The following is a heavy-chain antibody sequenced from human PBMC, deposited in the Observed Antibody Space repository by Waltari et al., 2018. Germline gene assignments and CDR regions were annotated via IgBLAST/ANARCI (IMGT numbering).Heavy chain of an antibody. Sequence: QVQLQESGPGLVKPSETLSLTCAVSGYSISSGYYWGWIRQPPGKGLEWIGSIYHSGSTYYNPSLKSRVTISVDTSKNQFSLKLSSVTAADTAVYYCARDWLATKDGMDVWGQGTTVTVSS. V-gene: IGHV4-38-2*02. CDR2: IYHSGST. CDR3: ARDWLATKDGMDV. D-gene: IGHD5-12*01. J-gene: IGHJ6*02. CDR1: GYSISSGYY.